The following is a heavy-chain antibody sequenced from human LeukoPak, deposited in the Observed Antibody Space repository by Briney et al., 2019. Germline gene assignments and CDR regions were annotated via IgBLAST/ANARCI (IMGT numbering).Heavy chain of an antibody. D-gene: IGHD6-6*01. CDR3: ARLEGPAGVPFDP. CDR1: GLTSRISW. Sequence: PGGSLRLSCADSGLTSRISWMTWVRQAPGRGLEWVANISPDGSKINYVASVTGRFTISRDKAKISLYLQMTSLRAEDTAVYYSARLEGPAGVPFDPWGQGTLVTVSS. J-gene: IGHJ5*02. CDR2: ISPDGSKI. V-gene: IGHV3-7*01.